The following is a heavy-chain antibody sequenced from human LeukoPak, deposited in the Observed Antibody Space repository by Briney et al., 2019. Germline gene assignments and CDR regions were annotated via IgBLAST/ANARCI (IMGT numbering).Heavy chain of an antibody. V-gene: IGHV4-59*01. CDR2: IYYSGNT. D-gene: IGHD5-18*01. J-gene: IGHJ4*02. CDR3: ATSISSYGFPVNFDY. CDR1: GGSISSYY. Sequence: PSETLSLTCTVSGGSISSYYWSWIRQPPGKGLEWIGYIYYSGNTNYNPSLKSRVTISVDTSKNQFSLKLSSVTAADTAVYYCATSISSYGFPVNFDYWGQGTLVTVSS.